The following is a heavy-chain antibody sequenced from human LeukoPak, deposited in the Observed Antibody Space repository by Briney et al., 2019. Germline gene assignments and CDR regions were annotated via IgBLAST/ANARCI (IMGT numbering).Heavy chain of an antibody. Sequence: GASVKVSCKASGYTFSGHYMHWVRQAPGQGLEWMGWIKPSSGATNYAQKFRGRVTMTRDTSISTAYMELSRLTSDDTAVYYCARDFRDYFFYYWGQGTLVTVSS. CDR3: ARDFRDYFFYY. V-gene: IGHV1-2*02. CDR1: GYTFSGHY. J-gene: IGHJ4*02. CDR2: IKPSSGAT.